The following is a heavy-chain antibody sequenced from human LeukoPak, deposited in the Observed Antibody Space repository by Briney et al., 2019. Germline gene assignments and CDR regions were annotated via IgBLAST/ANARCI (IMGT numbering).Heavy chain of an antibody. CDR1: GFTFIRYA. CDR2: INDNGGGS. J-gene: IGHJ4*02. Sequence: GGSLRLSSAASGFTFIRYAVSWVRQAPGKGLEWVSTINDNGGGSYSADSVRGRFTISRDNSKNTLSLQMNSLRAEDTAVYYCAKGHTVGALYYFDYWGQRTLVTVSS. D-gene: IGHD1-26*01. V-gene: IGHV3-23*01. CDR3: AKGHTVGALYYFDY.